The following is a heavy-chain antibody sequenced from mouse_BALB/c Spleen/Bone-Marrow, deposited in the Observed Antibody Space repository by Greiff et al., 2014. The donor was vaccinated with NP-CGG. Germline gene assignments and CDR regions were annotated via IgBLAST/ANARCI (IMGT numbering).Heavy chain of an antibody. CDR1: GYTFTDYN. J-gene: IGHJ2*01. CDR3: TIYDY. V-gene: IGHV1S29*02. CDR2: IYPYNGVT. Sequence: EVKLQESGPELVEPGASVKISCKASGYTFTDYNIHWVKQNHGRSLEWIGYIYPYNGVTGYNQKFKNKATLTADISSTTAYMELRSLTSEDSAVYFCTIYDYWGLGTTLTVSS. D-gene: IGHD1-1*02.